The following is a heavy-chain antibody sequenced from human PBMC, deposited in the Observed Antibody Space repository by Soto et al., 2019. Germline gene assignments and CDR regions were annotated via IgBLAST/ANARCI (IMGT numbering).Heavy chain of an antibody. V-gene: IGHV3-11*01. J-gene: IGHJ6*02. Sequence: GGSLRLSCAASGFTFSDYYMSWIRQAPGKGLEWLSYISGNGNTKYYADSVKGRFTISRDNAKNSVDLQMNSLRDDDTAVYYCARVIPYYYYGMDVWGQGTTVTVSS. CDR2: ISGNGNTK. CDR3: ARVIPYYYYGMDV. D-gene: IGHD3-16*02. CDR1: GFTFSDYY.